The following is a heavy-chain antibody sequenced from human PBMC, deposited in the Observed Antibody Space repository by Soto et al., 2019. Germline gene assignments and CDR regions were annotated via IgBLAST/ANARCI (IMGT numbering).Heavy chain of an antibody. J-gene: IGHJ4*02. CDR3: ARGAHSSSWFFLDY. Sequence: GGSLRLSCAASGFTFSSYSMNWVRQAPGKGLDWVSSISSSSSSIYYADSVKGRSTISRDNAKNSLYLQMNSLRAEDTAVYYCARGAHSSSWFFLDYWGQGALVTVSS. CDR1: GFTFSSYS. V-gene: IGHV3-21*01. CDR2: ISSSSSSI. D-gene: IGHD6-13*01.